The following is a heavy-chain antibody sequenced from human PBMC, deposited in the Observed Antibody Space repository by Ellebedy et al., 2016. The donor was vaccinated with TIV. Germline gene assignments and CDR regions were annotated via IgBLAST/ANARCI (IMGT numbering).Heavy chain of an antibody. V-gene: IGHV3-13*01. CDR1: GFTFSSYD. J-gene: IGHJ4*03. D-gene: IGHD2-21*01. Sequence: GGSLRLSCAASGFTFSSYDMHWVRQGTGKGLEWVSAIGTAGDTYSPGSVKGRFTISRENAKNSLYLQITSLRAEDTAVYYCARVRFGDTAVDYWGQGTLVTVSS. CDR2: IGTAGDT. CDR3: ARVRFGDTAVDY.